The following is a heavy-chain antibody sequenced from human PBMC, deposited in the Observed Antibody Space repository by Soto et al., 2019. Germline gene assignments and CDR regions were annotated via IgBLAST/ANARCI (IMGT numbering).Heavy chain of an antibody. CDR2: ISYDGSNK. CDR3: ARDSAFFYYDSSGYYYVEGGSFFDY. V-gene: IGHV3-30-3*01. Sequence: PGGSLRLSCAASGFTFSSYAMHWVRQAPGKGLEWVAVISYDGSNKYYADSVKGRFTISRDNSKNTLYLKMNSLRAEDTAVYYCARDSAFFYYDSSGYYYVEGGSFFDYWGQGTLVTVSS. J-gene: IGHJ4*02. D-gene: IGHD3-22*01. CDR1: GFTFSSYA.